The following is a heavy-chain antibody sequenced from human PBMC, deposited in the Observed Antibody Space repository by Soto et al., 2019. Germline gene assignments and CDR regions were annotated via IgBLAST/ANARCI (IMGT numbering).Heavy chain of an antibody. CDR2: IYYSGST. CDR1: GGSISSGGYY. V-gene: IGHV4-31*03. Sequence: PSETLSLTCTVSGGSISSGGYYWSWIRQHPGEGLEWIGYIYYSGSTYYNPSLKSRVTISVDTSKNQFSLKLSSVTAADTAVYYCARDRRGYSYGYYYYYGTDVWGQGTTVTVSS. J-gene: IGHJ6*02. CDR3: ARDRRGYSYGYYYYYGTDV. D-gene: IGHD5-18*01.